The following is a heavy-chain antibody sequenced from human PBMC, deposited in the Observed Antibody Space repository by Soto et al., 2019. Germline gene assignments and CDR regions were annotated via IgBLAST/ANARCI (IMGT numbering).Heavy chain of an antibody. CDR3: TRGLAGGQPYYYGY. V-gene: IGHV3-49*04. CDR2: IRSKAYGGTT. CDR1: GFTFGYYA. Sequence: PGGSLRLSCTASGFTFGYYAMTWVRRAPGKGLEWVGFIRSKAYGGTTEYAASVKGRFSISRDDSKSIVYLEMNSLNTEDTAVYFCTRGLAGGQPYYYGYWGQGTLVTVSS. D-gene: IGHD1-26*01. J-gene: IGHJ4*02.